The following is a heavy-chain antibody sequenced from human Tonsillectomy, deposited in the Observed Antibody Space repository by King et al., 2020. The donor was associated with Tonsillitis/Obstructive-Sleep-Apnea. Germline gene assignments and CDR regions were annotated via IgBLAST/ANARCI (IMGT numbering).Heavy chain of an antibody. CDR3: VKDLSLIVVGATTGSDY. J-gene: IGHJ4*02. CDR1: GFTFSSYA. D-gene: IGHD2-15*01. Sequence: VQLVESGGSLVQPGGSLRLSCEASGFTFSSYAMSWVRQAPGKGLEWVSVISGSGDSTYYADSVKGRLIISRDNSKNTLYLQMNSLRAEDTAVYYCVKDLSLIVVGATTGSDYWGQGTLVTVSS. CDR2: ISGSGDST. V-gene: IGHV3-23*04.